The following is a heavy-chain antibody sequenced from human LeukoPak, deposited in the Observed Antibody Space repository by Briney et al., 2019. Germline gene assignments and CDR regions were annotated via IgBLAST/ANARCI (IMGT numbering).Heavy chain of an antibody. Sequence: GGSLRLACAASGFTFSSYAMNSGRQAPGKGLELVSPLRWRGGIRYDAHSLKGRVTISRDKSKNTRYVQMNRLRAEATAVYYCARLIRTVPPGKVVGAEGGWGQGTLVTVSS. CDR3: ARLIRTVPPGKVVGAEGG. CDR2: LRWRGGIR. J-gene: IGHJ4*02. CDR1: GFTFSSYA. V-gene: IGHV3-23*01. D-gene: IGHD1-26*01.